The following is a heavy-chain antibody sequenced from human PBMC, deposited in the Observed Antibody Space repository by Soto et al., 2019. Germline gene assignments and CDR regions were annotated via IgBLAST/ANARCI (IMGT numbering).Heavy chain of an antibody. CDR2: INHSGST. D-gene: IGHD6-19*01. CDR1: GGSFSGYY. CDR3: AREGSGWYSRGAFDI. Sequence: PSETLSLTCAVYGGSFSGYYWSWIRQPPGKGLEWIGEINHSGSTNYNPSLKSRVTISVDTSKNQFSLKLSSVTAADTAVYYCAREGSGWYSRGAFDIWGQGTMVTVSS. J-gene: IGHJ3*02. V-gene: IGHV4-34*01.